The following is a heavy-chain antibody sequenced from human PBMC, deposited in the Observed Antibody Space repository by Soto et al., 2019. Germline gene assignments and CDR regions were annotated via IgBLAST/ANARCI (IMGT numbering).Heavy chain of an antibody. J-gene: IGHJ6*02. CDR3: ARDFLGYCSSTSCYTDTVYYYYGMDV. CDR1: GFTFSSYA. V-gene: IGHV3-30-3*01. Sequence: QVQLVESGGGVVQPGRSLRLSCAASGFTFSSYAMHWVRQAPGKGLEWVAVISYDGSNKYYADSVKGRFTISRDNSKNTLYLQMNRLRAEDTAVYYCARDFLGYCSSTSCYTDTVYYYYGMDVWGQGTTVTVSS. D-gene: IGHD2-2*02. CDR2: ISYDGSNK.